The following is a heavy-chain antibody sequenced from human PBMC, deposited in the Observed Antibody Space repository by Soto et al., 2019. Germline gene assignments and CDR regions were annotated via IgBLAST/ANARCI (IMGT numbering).Heavy chain of an antibody. J-gene: IGHJ4*02. D-gene: IGHD6-13*01. V-gene: IGHV4-38-2*01. CDR2: IYHSGST. CDR1: GYSISSGYY. CDR3: ARKRIAAAGHFDY. Sequence: SEPLSLTCAVSGYSISSGYYWGWIRQPPGKGLEWIGSIYHSGSTYYNPSLKSRVTISVDTSKNQFSLKLSSVTAADTAVYYCARKRIAAAGHFDYWGQGTLVTVSS.